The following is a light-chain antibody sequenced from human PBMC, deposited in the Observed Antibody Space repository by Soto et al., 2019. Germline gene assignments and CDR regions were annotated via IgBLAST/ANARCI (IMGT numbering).Light chain of an antibody. CDR1: QSITGY. J-gene: IGKJ1*01. CDR2: AAS. CDR3: QQSFIAPWT. Sequence: DIQMTQSPSSLSASVGDRVTITCRASQSITGYLNWYQQKPGKVPKLLIYAASTLQSGVPSRISGSGSGTDFTLTLSSLQAEDSATYYCQQSFIAPWTFVQGTKVEIK. V-gene: IGKV1-39*01.